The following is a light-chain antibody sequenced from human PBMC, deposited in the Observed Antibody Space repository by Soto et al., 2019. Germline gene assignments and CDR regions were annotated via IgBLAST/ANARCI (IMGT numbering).Light chain of an antibody. CDR2: GAS. CDR3: QHYNNWPPIT. Sequence: EIVVTQSPATLSVSPGERVTLSCRTSQTVNSKLAWYQQQPGQAPRLLIHGASTRATDIPARFSGSGSGTEFTLTICSLQSEDFAIYYCQHYNNWPPITFGQGTRLEIK. V-gene: IGKV3-15*01. J-gene: IGKJ5*01. CDR1: QTVNSK.